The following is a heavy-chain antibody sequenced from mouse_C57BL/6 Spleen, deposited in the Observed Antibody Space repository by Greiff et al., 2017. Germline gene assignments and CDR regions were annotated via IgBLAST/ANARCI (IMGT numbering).Heavy chain of an antibody. D-gene: IGHD2-2*01. CDR3: ARGGYHYFDY. CDR1: GYTFTSYW. Sequence: QLQQPGAELVRPGSSVKLSCKASGYTFTSYWMDWVKQRPGQGLEWIGNIYPSDSETHYNQKFKDKATLTVDKSSSTAYMQLSSLTSEDSAVYYCARGGYHYFDYWGQGTTLTVSS. CDR2: IYPSDSET. J-gene: IGHJ2*01. V-gene: IGHV1-61*01.